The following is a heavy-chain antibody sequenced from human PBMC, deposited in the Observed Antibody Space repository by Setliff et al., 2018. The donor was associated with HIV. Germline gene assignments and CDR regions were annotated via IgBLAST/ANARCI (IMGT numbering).Heavy chain of an antibody. V-gene: IGHV4-59*01. Sequence: SETLSLTCTVSGGSSRDYYWSWIRQPPGKGLEWIGYIYSGSTNYNPTLKSRVTISVDTSKNQFSLKLTSVTAADTAVYYCARDASLRYPHYFDYWGQGTLVTVSS. J-gene: IGHJ4*02. CDR3: ARDASLRYPHYFDY. CDR1: GGSSRDYY. CDR2: IYSGST. D-gene: IGHD3-9*01.